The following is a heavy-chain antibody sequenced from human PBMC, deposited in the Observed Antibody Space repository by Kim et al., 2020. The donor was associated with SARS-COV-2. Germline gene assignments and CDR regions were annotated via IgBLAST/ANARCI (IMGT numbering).Heavy chain of an antibody. CDR2: ISTYNGNT. D-gene: IGHD1-26*01. CDR1: GYTFTTYG. Sequence: ASVKVSCKASGYTFTTYGFRWMRQAPGQGLEWMGGISTYNGNTRYAQKFQDRVTMTTDTSTSTAYMELRSLRSDETAVYYCARDANSGRTTSDYWGQGTLVTVSS. J-gene: IGHJ4*02. V-gene: IGHV1-18*01. CDR3: ARDANSGRTTSDY.